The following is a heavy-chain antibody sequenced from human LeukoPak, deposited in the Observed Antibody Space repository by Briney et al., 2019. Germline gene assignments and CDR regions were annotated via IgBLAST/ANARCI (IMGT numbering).Heavy chain of an antibody. CDR1: GYTLTELS. J-gene: IGHJ4*02. CDR2: FDPEDGET. D-gene: IGHD6-19*01. CDR3: ATGYSSGWYPAY. Sequence: ASVQVSCKVSGYTLTELSMHWVRQAPGKGLEWMGGFDPEDGETIYAQKFQGRVTMTEDTSTDTAYMELSSLRSEDTAVYYCATGYSSGWYPAYWGQGTLVTVSS. V-gene: IGHV1-24*01.